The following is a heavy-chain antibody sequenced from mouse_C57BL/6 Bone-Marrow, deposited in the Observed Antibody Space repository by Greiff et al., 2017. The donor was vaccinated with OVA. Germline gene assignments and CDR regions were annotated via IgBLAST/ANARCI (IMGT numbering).Heavy chain of an antibody. Sequence: VQLQQSGPELVKPGASVKISCKASGYTFTDYYMNWVKQSHGKSLEWIGDINPNNGGTSYNQKFRGKATLTVDKSSSTAYMELRSLTSEDSAVYYCAREGYFAWFAYWGQGTLVTVSA. D-gene: IGHD2-3*01. V-gene: IGHV1-26*01. CDR3: AREGYFAWFAY. CDR2: INPNNGGT. CDR1: GYTFTDYY. J-gene: IGHJ3*01.